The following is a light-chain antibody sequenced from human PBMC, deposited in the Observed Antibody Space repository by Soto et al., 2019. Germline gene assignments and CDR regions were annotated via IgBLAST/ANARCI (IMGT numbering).Light chain of an antibody. CDR3: QKYNSAPLT. CDR1: QGISTY. Sequence: DIQMTQSPSSLSASVGGRVTITCRASQGISTYLAWYQQKPGKVPKLLIYAASTLQSGVPSRFSGSGSGTEFTLTISGLQPEDVATYYCQKYNSAPLTFGGATKVEIK. J-gene: IGKJ4*01. CDR2: AAS. V-gene: IGKV1-27*01.